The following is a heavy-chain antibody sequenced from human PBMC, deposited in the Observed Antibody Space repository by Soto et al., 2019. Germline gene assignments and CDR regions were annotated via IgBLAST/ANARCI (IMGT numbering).Heavy chain of an antibody. D-gene: IGHD4-17*01. CDR3: AKDRYGDYLSDGMDV. CDR2: ISYDGNNK. V-gene: IGHV3-30*18. J-gene: IGHJ6*02. CDR1: GFTVSNFG. Sequence: GGSLRLSCAASGFTVSNFGMHWVRQAPGKGLEWVAVISYDGNNKYYTDSVKGGFTISRDNSKNTLYLQMNSLRAEDTAVYYCAKDRYGDYLSDGMDVWGQGTTVTVSS.